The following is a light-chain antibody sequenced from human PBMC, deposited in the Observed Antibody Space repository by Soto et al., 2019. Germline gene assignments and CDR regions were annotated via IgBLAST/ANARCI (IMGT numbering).Light chain of an antibody. Sequence: EIVLTQSPATLSLSPGERATLSCRASQSVSSYLAWYQQKPGQAPRLLIYDAFNRATGIPARFSGSGSGTDFTLTISSLEPEDFAVYDCQQRSNWPRTFGQGTKVEIK. CDR3: QQRSNWPRT. CDR2: DAF. J-gene: IGKJ1*01. CDR1: QSVSSY. V-gene: IGKV3-11*01.